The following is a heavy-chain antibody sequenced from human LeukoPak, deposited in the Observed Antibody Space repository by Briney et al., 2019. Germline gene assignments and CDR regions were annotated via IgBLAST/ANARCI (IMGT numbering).Heavy chain of an antibody. Sequence: GASVKVSCKASGYTFTGYYMYWVRQAPGQGLEWMGWINPNNGDTNYAQKFQGRVTMTRDTSISTAYMELSRLTSDDTAVYYCARNFGDFWSGNDYNWFDPWGQGTLVTVSS. CDR1: GYTFTGYY. V-gene: IGHV1-2*02. J-gene: IGHJ5*02. CDR2: INPNNGDT. D-gene: IGHD3-3*01. CDR3: ARNFGDFWSGNDYNWFDP.